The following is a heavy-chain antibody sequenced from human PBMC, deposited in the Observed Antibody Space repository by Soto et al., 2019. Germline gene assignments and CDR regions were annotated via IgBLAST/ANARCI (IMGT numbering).Heavy chain of an antibody. Sequence: QVQLVESGGDVVQPGRSLRLSCRASGFTFSGYVFHLVRQTPGKGLEWVGLISLDGNKQYADSVKDRFTISRDNSKNELHLEMNSLRVQDTALYYCAREDESSGYAGTFQNWGQGTLVTVSP. J-gene: IGHJ1*01. CDR2: ISLDGNK. D-gene: IGHD3-22*01. V-gene: IGHV3-30-3*01. CDR3: AREDESSGYAGTFQN. CDR1: GFTFSGYV.